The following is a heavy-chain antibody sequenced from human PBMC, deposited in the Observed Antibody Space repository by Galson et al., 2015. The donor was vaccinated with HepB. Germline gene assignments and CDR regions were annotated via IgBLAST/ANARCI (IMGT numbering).Heavy chain of an antibody. CDR1: GYTFTSYA. V-gene: IGHV1-3*01. CDR2: INAGNGNT. Sequence: SVKVSCKASGYTFTSYAMHWVRQAPGQRLEWMGWINAGNGNTKYSQKFQGRVTITRDTSASTAYMELSSLRSEDTAVYYCASCLSGSYYYFDYWGQGTLVTVSS. D-gene: IGHD1-26*01. CDR3: ASCLSGSYYYFDY. J-gene: IGHJ4*02.